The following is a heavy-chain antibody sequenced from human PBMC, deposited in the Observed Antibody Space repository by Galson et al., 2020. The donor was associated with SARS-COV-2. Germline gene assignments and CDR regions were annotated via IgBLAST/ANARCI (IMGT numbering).Heavy chain of an antibody. CDR1: GGSVSSGAYY. Sequence: ASETLSLTCSVSGGSVSSGAYYWTWIRQPPGKGLEWIGSIYYSGSTNYSPSLRSRVTISVDLSKNQFSLRLSSVSAADTAVYYCAREWDTGSGMGFFDHWGQGTLVPVSS. CDR3: AREWDTGSGMGFFDH. V-gene: IGHV4-61*08. CDR2: IYYSGST. J-gene: IGHJ4*02. D-gene: IGHD3-10*01.